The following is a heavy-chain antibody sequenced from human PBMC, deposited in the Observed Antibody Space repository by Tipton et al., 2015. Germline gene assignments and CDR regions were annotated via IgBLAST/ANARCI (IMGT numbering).Heavy chain of an antibody. CDR3: ARDLEHGMDV. CDR1: GGSFSDYY. D-gene: IGHD5-24*01. V-gene: IGHV4-38-2*02. Sequence: TLSLTCTVSGGSFSDYYWGWIRQPPGKGLEWIGSISHSGNTYYNPSLKSRVTISVDTSKNQFSLILTSVTAADTAVYYCARDLEHGMDVWGQGTTVTVSS. J-gene: IGHJ6*02. CDR2: ISHSGNT.